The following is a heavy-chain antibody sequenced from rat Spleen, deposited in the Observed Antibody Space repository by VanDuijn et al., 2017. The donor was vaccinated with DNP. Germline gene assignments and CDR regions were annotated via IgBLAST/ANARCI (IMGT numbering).Heavy chain of an antibody. V-gene: IGHV3-3*01. D-gene: IGHD1-4*01. J-gene: IGHJ2*01. Sequence: EVQLQESGPGLVESSQSLSLTCSVTGYSITSDYRWNWIRIFPGNKLEWMGYINSAGRINYNPSLRSRISISRDTSKNQFFLHLNSVTTADTATYYCARQPSGMDYWGQGVMVIVSS. CDR3: ARQPSGMDY. CDR1: GYSITSDYR. CDR2: INSAGRI.